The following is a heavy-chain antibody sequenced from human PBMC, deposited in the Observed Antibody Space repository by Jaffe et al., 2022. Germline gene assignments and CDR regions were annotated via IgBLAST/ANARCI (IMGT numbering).Heavy chain of an antibody. V-gene: IGHV3-30*02. D-gene: IGHD3-22*01. Sequence: QVQLVESGGGVVQPGGSLRLSCAASGFTFSSYGMHWVRQAPGKGLEWVAFIRYDGSNKYYADSVKGRFTISRDNSKNTLYLQMNSLRAEDTAVYYCAKVSAHTFHYYDSSGYADYWGQGTLVTVSS. J-gene: IGHJ4*02. CDR3: AKVSAHTFHYYDSSGYADY. CDR1: GFTFSSYG. CDR2: IRYDGSNK.